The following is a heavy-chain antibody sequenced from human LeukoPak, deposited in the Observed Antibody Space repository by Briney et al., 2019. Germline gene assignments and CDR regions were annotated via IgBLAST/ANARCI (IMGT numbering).Heavy chain of an antibody. CDR2: IIPIFGTA. CDR1: GGTFSSYA. Sequence: SVKVSCTASGGTFSSYAISWVRQAPGQGLEWMGGIIPIFGTANYAQKFQGRVTITADESTSTAYMELSSLRSEDTAVYYCARAGGYSSSWLYFDYWGQGTLVTVSS. D-gene: IGHD6-13*01. J-gene: IGHJ4*02. V-gene: IGHV1-69*13. CDR3: ARAGGYSSSWLYFDY.